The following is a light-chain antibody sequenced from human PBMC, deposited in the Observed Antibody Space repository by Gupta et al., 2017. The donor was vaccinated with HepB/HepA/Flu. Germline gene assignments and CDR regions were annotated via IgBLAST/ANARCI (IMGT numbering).Light chain of an antibody. Sequence: DIQMTQSPSFLSASVGDRITITCRASQSISSYLNWYQQTPGKVPKLLIYAASSLQSGVPSRFSGSGSGTDFTLTIISLQPEDFATYYCQQSYNTLTFGPGTKVDIK. CDR3: QQSYNTLT. CDR2: AAS. V-gene: IGKV1-39*01. J-gene: IGKJ3*01. CDR1: QSISSY.